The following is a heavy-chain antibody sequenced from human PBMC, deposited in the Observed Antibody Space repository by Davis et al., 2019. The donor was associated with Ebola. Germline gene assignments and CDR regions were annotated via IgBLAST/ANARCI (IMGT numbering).Heavy chain of an antibody. J-gene: IGHJ6*02. D-gene: IGHD3-3*01. CDR2: ISYDGSNK. Sequence: GESLKISCAASGFTFSFYWMYWVRQAPGKGLEWVAVISYDGSNKYYADSVKGRFTISRDNSKNTLYLQMNSLRAEDTAVYYCAKGAISDGMDVWGQGTTVTVSS. CDR1: GFTFSFYW. CDR3: AKGAISDGMDV. V-gene: IGHV3-30*18.